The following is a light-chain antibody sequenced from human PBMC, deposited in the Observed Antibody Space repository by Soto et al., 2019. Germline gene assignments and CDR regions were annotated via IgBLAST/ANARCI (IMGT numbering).Light chain of an antibody. CDR2: KAS. Sequence: DIQMTQSPSTLSGSVGDRVTITCGASQTISSWLAWYQQKPGKATKLLIYKASTLKSGVPSRVSGSGSGTEVTLTISSLQPDDFATYYCQHYNSYSEAFSQGTKVDIK. CDR3: QHYNSYSEA. CDR1: QTISSW. V-gene: IGKV1-5*03. J-gene: IGKJ1*01.